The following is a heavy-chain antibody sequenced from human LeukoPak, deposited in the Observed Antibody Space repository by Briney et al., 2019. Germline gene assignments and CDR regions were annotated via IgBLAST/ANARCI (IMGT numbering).Heavy chain of an antibody. CDR2: INPSGDRS. CDR1: GYTSTNYY. Sequence: ASVKVSCKASGYTSTNYYMHWVRQAPGQGLEWMGIINPSGDRSTYAQKFQGRVTMTRDTSTSTMYMELRSLLSEDTAVYYCARIPEMTTIKGLAYWGQGTLVTVSS. J-gene: IGHJ4*02. CDR3: ARIPEMTTIKGLAY. D-gene: IGHD5-24*01. V-gene: IGHV1-46*01.